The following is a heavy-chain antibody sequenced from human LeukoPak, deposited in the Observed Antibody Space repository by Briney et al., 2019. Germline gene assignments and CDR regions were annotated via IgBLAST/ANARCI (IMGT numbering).Heavy chain of an antibody. CDR1: GFTFSSYG. J-gene: IGHJ4*02. D-gene: IGHD6-19*01. Sequence: GGSLRLSCAASGFTFSSYGMHWVRQAPGKGLEWVSSISSSSSYIYYADSVKGRFTISRDNAKNSLYLQMNSLRAEDTAVYYCARDMYSSGWYVLDYWGQGTLVTVSS. V-gene: IGHV3-21*01. CDR3: ARDMYSSGWYVLDY. CDR2: ISSSSSYI.